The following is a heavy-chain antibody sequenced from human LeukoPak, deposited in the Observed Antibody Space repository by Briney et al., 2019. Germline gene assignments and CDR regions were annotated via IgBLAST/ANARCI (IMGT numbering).Heavy chain of an antibody. CDR2: IQQDGSEK. CDR3: ARELGSYSSSSQGDY. D-gene: IGHD6-6*01. V-gene: IGHV3-7*01. Sequence: GGSLRLSCAASGFTFSTYWMSWVRQAPGKGLGWVANIQQDGSEKYFVDSVKGRFTISRDNAKNSLYLQMNSLRAEDTAVYYCARELGSYSSSSQGDYWGQGTLVTVSS. J-gene: IGHJ4*02. CDR1: GFTFSTYW.